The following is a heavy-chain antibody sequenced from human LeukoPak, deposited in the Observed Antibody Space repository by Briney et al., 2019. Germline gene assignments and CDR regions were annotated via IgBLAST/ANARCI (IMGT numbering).Heavy chain of an antibody. CDR1: GYTFTGYY. CDR3: ARDLGKVGDTKGPY. CDR2: INPNTGGT. V-gene: IGHV1-2*06. D-gene: IGHD1-26*01. J-gene: IGHJ4*02. Sequence: ASVKVSCKASGYTFTGYYMHWVRQAPGQGLEWMGRINPNTGGTNYAQKFQGRVTMTRDTSISTAYTELSRLRSDDSAVYYCARDLGKVGDTKGPYWGQGTLVTVSS.